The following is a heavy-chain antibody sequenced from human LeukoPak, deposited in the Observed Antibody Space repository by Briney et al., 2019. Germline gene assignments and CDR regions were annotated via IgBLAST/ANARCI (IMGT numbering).Heavy chain of an antibody. V-gene: IGHV4-34*01. J-gene: IGHJ5*02. CDR2: IKHSGST. D-gene: IGHD3-10*01. Sequence: SETLSLTCAVYGGSFSGYYWSWIRQPPGKGLEWIGEIKHSGSTNYNPSLKCRVPISVDTSKNQFSLKLSSVTAADTAVYYCASRLTYYYGSGSYSWFDPWGQGTLVTVSS. CDR1: GGSFSGYY. CDR3: ASRLTYYYGSGSYSWFDP.